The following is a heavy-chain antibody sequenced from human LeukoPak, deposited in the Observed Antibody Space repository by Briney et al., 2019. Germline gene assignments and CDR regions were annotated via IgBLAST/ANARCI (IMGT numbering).Heavy chain of an antibody. J-gene: IGHJ6*03. CDR3: ARAPIAARPDYYYYYIDV. CDR2: IIPIFGTA. Sequence: ASVTVSCTASGGTFSSYAISWVRQAPGQGLEWMGGIIPIFGTANDAQKFQGRVTITTDESTSTAYMELSSLRFEDTAVYYCARAPIAARPDYYYYYIDVWGKGTTVTVSS. V-gene: IGHV1-69*05. D-gene: IGHD6-6*01. CDR1: GGTFSSYA.